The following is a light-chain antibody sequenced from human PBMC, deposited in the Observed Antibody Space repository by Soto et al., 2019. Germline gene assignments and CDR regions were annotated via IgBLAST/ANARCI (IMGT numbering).Light chain of an antibody. CDR3: SSFVGAPVI. V-gene: IGLV2-8*01. J-gene: IGLJ2*01. CDR2: EVN. CDR1: STDVGEYNY. Sequence: QSALTQPPSASGSPGQSVTIPCAGTSTDVGEYNYVSWYQQHPGKVPKLIIFEVNKRPSGVPDRFYGSKSGDTASLTVSGLQAEDEADYYCSSFVGAPVIFGGGTKLTV.